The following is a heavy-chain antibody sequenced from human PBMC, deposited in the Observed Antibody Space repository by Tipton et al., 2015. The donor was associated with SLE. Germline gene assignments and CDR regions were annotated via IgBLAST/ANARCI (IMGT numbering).Heavy chain of an antibody. CDR1: GDSISSSGFY. Sequence: TLSLTCTVSGDSISSSGFYWDWIRQPPGKGLEWIGNVYYTGNTYSNPSLKSRVTLSIDMSKNQFSLRLSSVTAADTAFYYCARSRGTARDWWGQGTLVSVSS. CDR3: ARSRGTARDW. V-gene: IGHV4-39*07. J-gene: IGHJ4*02. CDR2: VYYTGNT. D-gene: IGHD3/OR15-3a*01.